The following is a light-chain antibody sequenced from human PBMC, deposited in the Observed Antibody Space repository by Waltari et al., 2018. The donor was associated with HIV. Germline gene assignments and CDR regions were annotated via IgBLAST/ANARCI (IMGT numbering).Light chain of an antibody. CDR1: QSVSSN. Sequence: EIVMTQSPATLSVSPGEGATLSCRASQSVSSNLAWYQQRPGQTPRFLIFSTSTRATGVPARCSGSGSGTEFTLTISSLQSEDFFCQQHNNWPLTFGGGTKVEIK. CDR2: STS. V-gene: IGKV3-15*01. J-gene: IGKJ4*01. CDR3: QQHNNWPLT.